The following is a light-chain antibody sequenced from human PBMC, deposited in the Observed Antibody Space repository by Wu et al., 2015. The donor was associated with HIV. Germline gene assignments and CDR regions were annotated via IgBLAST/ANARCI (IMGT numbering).Light chain of an antibody. V-gene: IGKV1-12*01. CDR1: QTISSW. CDR3: QQVNSFPWT. J-gene: IGKJ1*01. Sequence: DTQMTQSPSSVPASVGDTVTITCRASQTISSWLGWYQQKPGRAPKLLIYAASLLQSGVPSRFSGRGSGTSFTLTISNVQPEDFATYYCQQVNSFPWTFGRGTRVEIK. CDR2: AAS.